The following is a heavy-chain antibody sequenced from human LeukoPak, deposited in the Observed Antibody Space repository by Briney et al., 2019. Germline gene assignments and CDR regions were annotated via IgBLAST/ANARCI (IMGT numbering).Heavy chain of an antibody. CDR3: ARLGVYYDYVWGSYRYYYFDY. Sequence: PGGSLRLSCAASGFTFDDYGMSWVRQAPGKGLEWVSSISSSSSTIYYADSVKGRFTISRDNAKNSLYLQMNSLRAEDTAVYYCARLGVYYDYVWGSYRYYYFDYWGQGTLVTVSS. D-gene: IGHD3-16*02. CDR1: GFTFDDYG. CDR2: ISSSSSTI. V-gene: IGHV3-48*01. J-gene: IGHJ4*02.